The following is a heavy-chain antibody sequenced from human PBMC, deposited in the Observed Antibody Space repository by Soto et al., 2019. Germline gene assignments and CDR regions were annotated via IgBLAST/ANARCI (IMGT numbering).Heavy chain of an antibody. CDR2: IYPGDSDT. Sequence: PGESLKISCKGSGYSFTSYWIGWVRQMPGKGLEWKGIIYPGDSDTRYSPSFQGQVTISADKSISTAYLQWSSLKASDTAMYYCARRIAVAGDAFDIWGQGTMVTVSS. D-gene: IGHD6-19*01. CDR1: GYSFTSYW. CDR3: ARRIAVAGDAFDI. J-gene: IGHJ3*02. V-gene: IGHV5-51*01.